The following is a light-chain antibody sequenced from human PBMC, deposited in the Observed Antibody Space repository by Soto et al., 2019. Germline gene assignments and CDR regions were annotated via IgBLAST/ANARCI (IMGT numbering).Light chain of an antibody. CDR3: SSYAGSSNV. J-gene: IGLJ1*01. V-gene: IGLV2-8*01. Sequence: QSVLTQPPSASGSPGQSVAISCTGTSSDVGGYNYVSRYQQHPGKAPKLMIYEVNKRPSGVPDRFSGSKSGNTASLTVSGIQAEDEADYYCSSYAGSSNVFGTGTKLTGL. CDR2: EVN. CDR1: SSDVGGYNY.